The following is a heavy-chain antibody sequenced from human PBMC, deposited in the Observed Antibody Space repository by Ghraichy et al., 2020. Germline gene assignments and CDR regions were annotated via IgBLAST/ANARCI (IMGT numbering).Heavy chain of an antibody. D-gene: IGHD2-21*02. CDR1: GFTFDDYA. J-gene: IGHJ6*02. V-gene: IGHV3-9*03. CDR2: ISWNSGSI. CDR3: AMLGDFGNYYGMDV. Sequence: GGSLRLSCAASGFTFDDYAMHWVRQAPGKGLEWVSGISWNSGSIGYADSVKGRFTISRDNAKNSLYLQMNSLRAEDMALYYCAMLGDFGNYYGMDVWGQGTTVTVSS.